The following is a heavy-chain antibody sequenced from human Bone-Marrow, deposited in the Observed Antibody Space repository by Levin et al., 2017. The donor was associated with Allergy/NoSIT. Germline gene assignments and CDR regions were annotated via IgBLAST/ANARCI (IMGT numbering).Heavy chain of an antibody. V-gene: IGHV4-34*01. D-gene: IGHD6-13*01. J-gene: IGHJ4*02. CDR3: ARGGGSSCLLFY. CDR2: INHSGST. Sequence: SETLSLTCAVYGGSFSGYYWSWIRQPPGKGLEWIGEINHSGSTNYNPSLKSRVTISVDTSKNQFSLKLSSVTAADTAVYYCARGGGSSCLLFYWGQGTLVTVSS. CDR1: GGSFSGYY.